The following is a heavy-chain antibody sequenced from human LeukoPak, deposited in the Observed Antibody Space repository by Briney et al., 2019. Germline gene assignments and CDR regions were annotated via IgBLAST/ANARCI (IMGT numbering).Heavy chain of an antibody. Sequence: GKCPRPAVAAVPSSVVSYGIRSVRQAPGKGLEWVAVTWYDGRNNYYAASVKGRFTISRDDSKTTVYLLMNSLRAEATAVYYCASEVAALYLYYGIDVWPEGTTVTVSS. CDR1: PSSVVSYG. D-gene: IGHD6-6*01. CDR2: TWYDGRNN. J-gene: IGHJ6*01. CDR3: ASEVAALYLYYGIDV. V-gene: IGHV3-33*01.